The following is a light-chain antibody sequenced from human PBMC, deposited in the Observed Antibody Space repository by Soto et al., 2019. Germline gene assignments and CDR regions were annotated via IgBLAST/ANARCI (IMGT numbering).Light chain of an antibody. J-gene: IGLJ2*01. CDR2: KDT. CDR1: ALAKQY. CDR3: QSADSSDTSYVV. Sequence: SYELTQPPSVSVSPGQTARITCSGDALAKQYAYWYQQKPGQAPVLVIYKDTGRPSGIPERFSGFSSGTTVTLTISGVQAEDEADYYCQSADSSDTSYVVFAGGTKVTVL. V-gene: IGLV3-25*03.